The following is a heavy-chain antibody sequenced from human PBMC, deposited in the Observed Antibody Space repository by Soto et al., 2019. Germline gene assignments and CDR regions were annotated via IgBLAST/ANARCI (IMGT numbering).Heavy chain of an antibody. CDR3: AKDRFGSSSFPSGMDV. J-gene: IGHJ6*02. D-gene: IGHD3-10*01. V-gene: IGHV3-23*01. Sequence: GGSLRLSCAASGFTFSSYAMSWVRQAPGKGLEWVSAISGSGGSTYYADSVKGRFTISRDNSKNTLYLQMNGLRAEDTAVYYCAKDRFGSSSFPSGMDVWGQGTTVTVSS. CDR1: GFTFSSYA. CDR2: ISGSGGST.